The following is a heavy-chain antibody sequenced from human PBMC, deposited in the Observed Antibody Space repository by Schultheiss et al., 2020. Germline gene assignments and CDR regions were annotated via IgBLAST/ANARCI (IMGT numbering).Heavy chain of an antibody. J-gene: IGHJ4*02. CDR1: GGSISSSSYY. Sequence: SETLSLTCTVSGGSISSSSYYWSWIRQPPGKGLEWIGYIYYSGSTYYNPSLKSRVTISVDTSKNQFSLKLSSVTAADTAVYYCARANDFWSGNFDYWGQGTLVTVSS. CDR3: ARANDFWSGNFDY. V-gene: IGHV4-61*01. CDR2: IYYSGST. D-gene: IGHD3-3*01.